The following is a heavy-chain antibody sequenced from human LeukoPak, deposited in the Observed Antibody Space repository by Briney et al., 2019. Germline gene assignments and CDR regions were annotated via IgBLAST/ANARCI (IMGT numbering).Heavy chain of an antibody. D-gene: IGHD3-16*01. CDR1: GDSFSSYH. J-gene: IGHJ4*02. CDR3: ARVGRGDHTWGSYYCDH. Sequence: SESLSLTCTVSGDSFSSYHWSWLRQPPGKALEWIGYISSSGSTSYNLCLKRRLTISVDTSKNQFSLKLRSVTAADAAVYYCARVGRGDHTWGSYYCDHWGQGTLVSVSS. V-gene: IGHV4-59*13. CDR2: ISSSGST.